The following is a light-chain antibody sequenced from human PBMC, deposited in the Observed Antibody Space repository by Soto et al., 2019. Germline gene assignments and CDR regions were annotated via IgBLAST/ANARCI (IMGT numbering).Light chain of an antibody. CDR2: WAS. J-gene: IGKJ2*01. CDR3: QQYYSTPPT. V-gene: IGKV4-1*01. CDR1: QNVLYSSNNKNY. Sequence: DIVMTQSPDSLAVSLGERATINCESSQNVLYSSNNKNYLAWYQQKPGQPPKLLIHWASTRESGVPDRFSGGGSGTDFTLTISSLQAEDVAVYYCQQYYSTPPTFGQGTKLEIK.